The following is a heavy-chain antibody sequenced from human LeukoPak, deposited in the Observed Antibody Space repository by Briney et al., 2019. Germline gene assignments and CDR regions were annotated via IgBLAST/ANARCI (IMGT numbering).Heavy chain of an antibody. D-gene: IGHD3-10*01. V-gene: IGHV3-13*01. J-gene: IGHJ3*02. CDR3: ARDKFSYITMVRGVSYAFDI. CDR1: GFTVSKYD. CDR2: IGIAGDT. Sequence: PGGSLRLSCAASGFTVSKYDMHWVRQATGKGLEWVSAIGIAGDTYYRGSVKGRFTMSRENGNNNVYLQMNSLRDGDTAVYYCARDKFSYITMVRGVSYAFDIWGQGTMVTVSS.